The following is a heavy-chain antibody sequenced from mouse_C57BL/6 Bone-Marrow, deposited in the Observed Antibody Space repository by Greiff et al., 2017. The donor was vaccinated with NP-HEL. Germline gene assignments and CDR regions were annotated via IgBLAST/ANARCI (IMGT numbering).Heavy chain of an antibody. V-gene: IGHV14-3*01. CDR3: ARPLAY. J-gene: IGHJ3*01. CDR2: IDPTNGTT. CDR1: GYNFNNSY. Sequence: VQLQQSVAELVRPGASVKLSCTASGYNFNNSYMHWVKQRPGQGLEWIGGIDPTNGTTNYNPKFQGKATITADTSSSTAYLQLRSLTSEDTAIYYCARPLAYWGQGTLVTVSA.